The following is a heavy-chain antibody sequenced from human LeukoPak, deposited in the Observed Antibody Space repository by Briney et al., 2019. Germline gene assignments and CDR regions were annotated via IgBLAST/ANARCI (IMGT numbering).Heavy chain of an antibody. CDR3: ARAGIVGLFYYYMDV. V-gene: IGHV3-33*07. CDR2: IWYDGSNK. J-gene: IGHJ6*03. CDR1: GFTFSREW. Sequence: SGGSLRLSCAASGFTFSREWMSWVRQAPGKGLEWVALIWYDGSNKYYADSVKGRFTISRDNSKNTLYLQMNSLRAEDTAVYYCARAGIVGLFYYYMDVWGKGTTVTVSS. D-gene: IGHD2-21*01.